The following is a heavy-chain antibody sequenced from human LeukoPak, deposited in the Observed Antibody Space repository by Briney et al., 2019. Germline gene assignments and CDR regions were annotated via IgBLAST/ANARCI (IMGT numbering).Heavy chain of an antibody. CDR2: IYYSGST. J-gene: IGHJ4*02. CDR3: ARHSLQQLVYFDY. V-gene: IGHV4-38-2*02. CDR1: GYSISSGYY. Sequence: SETLSLTCTVSGYSISSGYYWGWIRQPPGKGLEWIGYIYYSGSTNYNPSLKSRVTISVDTSKNQFSLKLNSVTAADTALYYCARHSLQQLVYFDYWGQGTLVIVSS. D-gene: IGHD6-13*01.